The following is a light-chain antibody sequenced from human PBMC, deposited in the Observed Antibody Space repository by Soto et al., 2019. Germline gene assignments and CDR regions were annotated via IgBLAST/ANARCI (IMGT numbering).Light chain of an antibody. Sequence: ENVLAPSPGTPSLSPGEKAPLSCKASQSVRSSSLAWYQQKPGQAPRLLIYHASSRATGIPDRFSGSGSGRDFSLTISRLEPDDVAVYYCQQYGSSFSTFGQGTKGDIK. J-gene: IGKJ1*01. CDR2: HAS. CDR3: QQYGSSFST. V-gene: IGKV3-20*01. CDR1: QSVRSSS.